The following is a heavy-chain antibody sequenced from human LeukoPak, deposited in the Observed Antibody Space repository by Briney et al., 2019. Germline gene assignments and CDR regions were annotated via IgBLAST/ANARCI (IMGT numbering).Heavy chain of an antibody. Sequence: PGGSLRLSCAASGFTFSNYEMNWVRRAPGKGLEWVSYISGSGSTIYYADSVKGRFTISRDNAKGSLYLQMNSLRAEDTAVYYCARQAAAHSWKNNWFDPWGQGTLVTVSS. D-gene: IGHD6-13*01. V-gene: IGHV3-48*03. CDR1: GFTFSNYE. CDR2: ISGSGSTI. J-gene: IGHJ5*02. CDR3: ARQAAAHSWKNNWFDP.